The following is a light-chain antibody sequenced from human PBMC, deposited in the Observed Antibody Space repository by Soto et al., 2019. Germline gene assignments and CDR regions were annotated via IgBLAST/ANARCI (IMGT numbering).Light chain of an antibody. CDR1: QGISNY. Sequence: IQMPQYTSSLSASVGDRVNITCLASQGISNYLAWYQQKPEKAPKVLIYRASHLESGVPSRFSASGSGTEFSLTINSLQADDFATYYCQQYHSYSWTFGQGTKVDIK. V-gene: IGKV1-5*03. J-gene: IGKJ1*01. CDR2: RAS. CDR3: QQYHSYSWT.